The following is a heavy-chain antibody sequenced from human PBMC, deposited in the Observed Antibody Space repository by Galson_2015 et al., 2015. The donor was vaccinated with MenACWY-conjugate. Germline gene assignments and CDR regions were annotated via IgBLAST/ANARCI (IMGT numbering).Heavy chain of an antibody. Sequence: SVKVSCKASGGTFSSYAISWVRQAPGQGLEWMRGIIPIFGTANYAQKFQGRVTITADESTSTAYMELSSLRSEDTAVYYCARGRIAAAGTRFDYWGQGTLVTVSS. J-gene: IGHJ4*02. D-gene: IGHD6-13*01. CDR2: IIPIFGTA. CDR3: ARGRIAAAGTRFDY. CDR1: GGTFSSYA. V-gene: IGHV1-69*13.